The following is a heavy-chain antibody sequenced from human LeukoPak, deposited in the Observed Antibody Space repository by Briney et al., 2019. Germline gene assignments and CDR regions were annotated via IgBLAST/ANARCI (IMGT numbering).Heavy chain of an antibody. CDR2: IKEDGSET. D-gene: IGHD3-9*01. CDR3: ARDDTTGYLYFDC. CDR1: GFTFSRYW. J-gene: IGHJ4*02. V-gene: IGHV3-7*01. Sequence: GGSLRLSCAASGFTFSRYWMGWVRQAPGRGLEWVASIKEDGSETAYVASVKGRFTISRGNAKNSLYLQMNSLRAEDTAVYYCARDDTTGYLYFDCWGQGTLVTVSS.